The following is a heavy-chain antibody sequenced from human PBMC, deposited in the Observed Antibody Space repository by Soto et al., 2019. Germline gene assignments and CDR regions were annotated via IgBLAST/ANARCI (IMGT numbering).Heavy chain of an antibody. D-gene: IGHD2-2*01. CDR3: AKGGWYASFSPSDS. CDR2: MSYDGRNQ. J-gene: IGHJ4*02. V-gene: IGHV3-30*18. Sequence: QVQLVESGGGVVQPGTSLKLSCSASGFTLSGVDMHWVRQAPGKGLEWVAIMSYDGRNQYYADSVKGRFTISRDISTSTLYLQMYSRRIEDAAVYYCAKGGWYASFSPSDSWGLGTRVSVSS. CDR1: GFTLSGVD.